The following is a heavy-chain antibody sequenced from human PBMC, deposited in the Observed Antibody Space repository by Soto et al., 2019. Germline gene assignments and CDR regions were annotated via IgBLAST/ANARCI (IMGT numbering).Heavy chain of an antibody. V-gene: IGHV3-23*01. Sequence: GGSLRLSCAASGFTFSSYAMSWVRQAPGKGLEWASAISGSGGSTYYADSVKGRFTISRDNSKNTLYLQMNSLRAEDTAVYYCARQKVAGWSQVEYFQHWGQGTLVTVSS. J-gene: IGHJ1*01. CDR3: ARQKVAGWSQVEYFQH. CDR2: ISGSGGST. CDR1: GFTFSSYA. D-gene: IGHD6-19*01.